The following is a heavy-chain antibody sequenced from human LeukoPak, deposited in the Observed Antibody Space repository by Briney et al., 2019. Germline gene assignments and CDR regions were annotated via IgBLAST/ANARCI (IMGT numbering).Heavy chain of an antibody. CDR2: IYHTGET. CDR3: ARGRFAELLFDI. J-gene: IGHJ4*02. CDR1: GGSISSYY. V-gene: IGHV4-4*09. D-gene: IGHD3-10*01. Sequence: SETLSLTCTVSGGSISSYYWSWIRQPPGKGLEWIASIYHTGETHYHPSLKSRVSISVDTSNNQFSLRSTSATAADTAMYYCARGRFAELLFDIWGQGTLVTVSS.